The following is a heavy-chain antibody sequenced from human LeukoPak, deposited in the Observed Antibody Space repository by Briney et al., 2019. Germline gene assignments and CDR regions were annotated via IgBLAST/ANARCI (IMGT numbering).Heavy chain of an antibody. D-gene: IGHD5-18*01. Sequence: SETLSLTCAVYGGSFSGYYWSWIRQPPGKGLEWSGEINHSGSTNYNPSLKSRVTISVDTSKNQFSLKLSSVTAADTAVYYCAYRGYSYGLRDYWGQGTLVTVSS. V-gene: IGHV4-34*01. CDR1: GGSFSGYY. CDR2: INHSGST. CDR3: AYRGYSYGLRDY. J-gene: IGHJ4*02.